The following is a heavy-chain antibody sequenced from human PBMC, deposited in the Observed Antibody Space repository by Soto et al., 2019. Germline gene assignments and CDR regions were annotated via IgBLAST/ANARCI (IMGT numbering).Heavy chain of an antibody. V-gene: IGHV1-69*13. CDR3: ARDRVDSSGYYHYYYYGMDV. CDR2: IIPIFGIP. J-gene: IGHJ6*02. D-gene: IGHD3-22*01. CDR1: GGTFSRYS. Sequence: VASVKVSCKASGGTFSRYSITWVRQAPGHGLEWIGRIIPIFGIPTYAQKFQGRVTITADESTSTAYMELSSLRSDDTAVYYCARDRVDSSGYYHYYYYGMDVWGQGTTVTVSS.